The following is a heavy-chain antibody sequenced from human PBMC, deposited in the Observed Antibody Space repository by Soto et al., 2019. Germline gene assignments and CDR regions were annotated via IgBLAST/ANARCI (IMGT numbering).Heavy chain of an antibody. CDR1: GFTFTKAG. CDR2: IKSKPDGETM. J-gene: IGHJ4*02. D-gene: IGHD6-13*01. V-gene: IGHV3-15*01. CDR3: TTDSRGLAAPSFDY. Sequence: EVQLVESGGGLVEPGGSLRLSCAASGFTFTKAGMSWVRQAPGKGLEWVGRIKSKPDGETMFYAAPVKGRFTVSRDDSTSTLYLQMSSLKTEDTALYYCTTDSRGLAAPSFDYWGQGTLVTVSS.